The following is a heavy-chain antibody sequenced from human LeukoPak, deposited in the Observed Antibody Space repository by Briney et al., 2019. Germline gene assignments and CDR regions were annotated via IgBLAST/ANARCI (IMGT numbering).Heavy chain of an antibody. Sequence: PSETLSLTCAVYGGSFSGYYWSWIRQPPGKGLEWIGEINHSGSTNHNPSLKSRVTISVDTSKNQFSLKLSSVTAADTAVYYCARDHSYGSGYGMDVWGQGTTVTVSS. V-gene: IGHV4-34*01. CDR3: ARDHSYGSGYGMDV. CDR1: GGSFSGYY. J-gene: IGHJ6*02. D-gene: IGHD3-10*01. CDR2: INHSGST.